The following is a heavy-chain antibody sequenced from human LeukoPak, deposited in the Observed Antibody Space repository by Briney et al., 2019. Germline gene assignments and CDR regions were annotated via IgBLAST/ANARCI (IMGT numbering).Heavy chain of an antibody. CDR2: IKQDGSEK. CDR3: ARDGNYYDSLDY. J-gene: IGHJ4*02. CDR1: GFTFSGHW. D-gene: IGHD3-22*01. V-gene: IGHV3-7*01. Sequence: GGSLRLSCEASGFTFSGHWMSWVRQAPGKGLEWVANIKQDGSEKYYVDSVKGRFTISRDNAKNSLYLQMNSLRAEDTAVYYCARDGNYYDSLDYWGQGTLVTVSS.